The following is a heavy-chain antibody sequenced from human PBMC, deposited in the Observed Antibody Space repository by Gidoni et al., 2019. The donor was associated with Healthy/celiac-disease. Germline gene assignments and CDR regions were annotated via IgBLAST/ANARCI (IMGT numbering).Heavy chain of an antibody. V-gene: IGHV4-39*01. D-gene: IGHD5-12*01. CDR3: ARQTEGGSGWFDP. CDR1: GGSISSSSYY. CDR2: IYYSGST. Sequence: QLQLQESGPGLVKPSETLSLTCTVSGGSISSSSYYWGWIRQPPGKGLEWIGSIYYSGSTYYNPSLKSRVTISVDTSKNQFSLKLSSVTAADTAVYYCARQTEGGSGWFDPWGQGTLVTVSS. J-gene: IGHJ5*02.